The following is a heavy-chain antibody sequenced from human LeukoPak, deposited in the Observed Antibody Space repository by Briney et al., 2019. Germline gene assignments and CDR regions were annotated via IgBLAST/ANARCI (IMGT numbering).Heavy chain of an antibody. J-gene: IGHJ5*02. Sequence: GESLRLSCAASGFTFSSYEMNWVRQAPGKGLEWVSYISSSGSTIYYADSVKGRFTISRDNSKNTLYLQMNSLRAEDTAVYYCARDTSSSSWYNWFDPWGQGTLVTVSS. V-gene: IGHV3-48*03. D-gene: IGHD6-13*01. CDR1: GFTFSSYE. CDR2: ISSSGSTI. CDR3: ARDTSSSSWYNWFDP.